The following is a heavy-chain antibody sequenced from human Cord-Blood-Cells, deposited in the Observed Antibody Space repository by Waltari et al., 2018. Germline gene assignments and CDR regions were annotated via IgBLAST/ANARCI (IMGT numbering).Heavy chain of an antibody. J-gene: IGHJ6*02. Sequence: QVQLVQSGAEVKKPGASVQVSCKASGYTFTSYDSNWVRQATGQGLAWMGWMNPNSGNTGYAQKFQGRVTMTRNTSISTAYMELSSLRSEDTAVYYCARCCGDSGYDYYYYGMDVWGQGTTVTVSS. CDR3: ARCCGDSGYDYYYYGMDV. D-gene: IGHD5-12*01. V-gene: IGHV1-8*01. CDR2: MNPNSGNT. CDR1: GYTFTSYD.